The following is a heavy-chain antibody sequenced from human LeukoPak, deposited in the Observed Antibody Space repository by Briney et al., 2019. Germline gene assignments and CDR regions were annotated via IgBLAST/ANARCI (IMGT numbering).Heavy chain of an antibody. D-gene: IGHD4-17*01. CDR2: IYSGGST. Sequence: GGSLRLSCAASGFTVGSNYMSWVRQAPGKGLEWVSVIYSGGSTYYADSVKGRFTISRDNSKNTLYLQMNSLRAEDTAVYYCASEGTTVTTVYWGQGTLVTVSS. V-gene: IGHV3-66*01. CDR1: GFTVGSNY. CDR3: ASEGTTVTTVY. J-gene: IGHJ4*02.